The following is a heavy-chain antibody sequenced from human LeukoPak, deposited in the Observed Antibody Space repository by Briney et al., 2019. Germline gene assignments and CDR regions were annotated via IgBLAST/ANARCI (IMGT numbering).Heavy chain of an antibody. CDR3: ARDIAVAGIDWFDP. D-gene: IGHD6-19*01. CDR2: ISAYNGNT. Sequence: GASVKVSCKASGYTFTSYGISWVRQAPGQGLEWMGWISAYNGNTNYAQKLQGRVTMTRDTSISTAYMELSRLRSDDTAVYYCARDIAVAGIDWFDPWGQGTLVTVSS. V-gene: IGHV1-18*01. J-gene: IGHJ5*02. CDR1: GYTFTSYG.